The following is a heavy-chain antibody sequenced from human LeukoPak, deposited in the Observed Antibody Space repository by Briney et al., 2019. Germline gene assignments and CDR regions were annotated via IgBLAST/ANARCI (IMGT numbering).Heavy chain of an antibody. D-gene: IGHD3-16*01. Sequence: GRSLRLSCAASGFIFDDYAIHWVRQAPGKGLEWVSGISWNSGSTEYADSVKGRFTISRDNSKNTLYLQMNSLRAEDTAVYYCAKALWADAFDVWGQETMVTVSS. CDR1: GFIFDDYA. CDR3: AKALWADAFDV. J-gene: IGHJ3*01. V-gene: IGHV3-9*01. CDR2: ISWNSGST.